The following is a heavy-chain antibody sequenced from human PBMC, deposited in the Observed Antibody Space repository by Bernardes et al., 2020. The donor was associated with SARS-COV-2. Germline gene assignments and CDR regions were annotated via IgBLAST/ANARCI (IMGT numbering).Heavy chain of an antibody. CDR3: AIVAGSGSYLASGWVDS. D-gene: IGHD3-10*01. CDR2: ISAYNSKT. V-gene: IGHV1-18*01. J-gene: IGHJ5*01. CDR1: GYSFISYG. Sequence: ASVKVSCKTSGYSFISYGISWVRQAPGQGLEWMGWISAYNSKTNYAQQFQGRVTLTTDTSTSTAHMEVRSLRSDDTAVYYCAIVAGSGSYLASGWVDSWAPGTLVTVSS.